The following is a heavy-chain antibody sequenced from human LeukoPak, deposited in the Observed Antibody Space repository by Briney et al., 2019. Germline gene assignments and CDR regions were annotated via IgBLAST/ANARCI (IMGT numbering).Heavy chain of an antibody. V-gene: IGHV3-48*03. Sequence: PGTSLRLSCVASGFTFSSYEMNWVRQAPGKGLEWASYITGSGGDISYADSVKGRFTISRDNAKNSLYLQMNSLRAEDTAVYYCARGSYYYDTTVYYAPDFWGQGTLVTVPS. J-gene: IGHJ4*02. CDR3: ARGSYYYDTTVYYAPDF. D-gene: IGHD3-22*01. CDR1: GFTFSSYE. CDR2: ITGSGGDI.